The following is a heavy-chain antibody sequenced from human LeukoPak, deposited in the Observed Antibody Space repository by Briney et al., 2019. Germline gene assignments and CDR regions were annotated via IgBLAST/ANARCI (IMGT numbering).Heavy chain of an antibody. CDR2: IHSSGST. CDR1: GGSISSYY. V-gene: IGHV4-59*01. Sequence: SETLSLTCSVSGGSISSYYWSWLWQPPGKGLEWIGAIHSSGSTNYNPSLKSRVTISVDRSRNQLSLKLTSVTAADTAVYYCAREVTVAGSSGFDYWGQGALVIVSS. CDR3: AREVTVAGSSGFDY. D-gene: IGHD6-19*01. J-gene: IGHJ4*02.